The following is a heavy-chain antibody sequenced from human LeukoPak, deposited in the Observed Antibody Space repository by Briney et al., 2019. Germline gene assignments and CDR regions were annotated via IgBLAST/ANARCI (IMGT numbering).Heavy chain of an antibody. CDR3: AREGEDDFWSGYYRY. CDR2: IYYSGST. V-gene: IGHV4-59*01. J-gene: IGHJ4*02. CDR1: GGSISSYY. Sequence: PSETLSLTCTVSGGSISSYYWSWIRQPPGKGLEWIGYIYYSGSTNYNPSLKSRVTISVDTSKNQFSLKLSSVTAADTAVYYCAREGEDDFWSGYYRYWGQGTLVTVSS. D-gene: IGHD3-3*01.